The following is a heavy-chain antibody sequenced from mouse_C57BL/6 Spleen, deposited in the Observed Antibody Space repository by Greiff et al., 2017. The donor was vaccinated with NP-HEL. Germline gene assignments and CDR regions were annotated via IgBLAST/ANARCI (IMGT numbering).Heavy chain of an antibody. Sequence: EVKLVESGPGLVKPSPSLSLTCSVTGYSITSGYYWNWIRQFPGNKLEWMGYISYDGSNNYNPSLKNRISITRDTSKNQFFLKVNSVTTEDTATYYCAREGVEGFDYWGQGTTLTVSS. CDR3: AREGVEGFDY. CDR1: GYSITSGYY. D-gene: IGHD1-1*01. CDR2: ISYDGSN. J-gene: IGHJ2*01. V-gene: IGHV3-6*01.